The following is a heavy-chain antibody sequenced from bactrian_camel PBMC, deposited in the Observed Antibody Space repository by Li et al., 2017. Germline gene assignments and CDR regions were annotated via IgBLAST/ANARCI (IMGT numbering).Heavy chain of an antibody. CDR3: AVDCGKGSEYFGPYNY. V-gene: IGHV3S29*01. D-gene: IGHD4*01. CDR1: GYTYSSIC. Sequence: QVQLVESGGGSVQSGGSLRLSCVASGYTYSSICMAWFRQAPGKEREGVASDCLGRCRPFLDPSVRGRFSFSRSSAGNTLTLRMTSLKPEDTAMYICAVDCGKGSEYFGPYNYWGRGTQVTVS. CDR2: DCLGRCRP. J-gene: IGHJ4*01.